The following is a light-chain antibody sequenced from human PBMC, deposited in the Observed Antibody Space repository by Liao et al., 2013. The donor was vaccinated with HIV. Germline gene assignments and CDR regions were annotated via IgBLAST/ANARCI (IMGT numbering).Light chain of an antibody. CDR1: DIGTNS. CDR2: SDS. Sequence: SYVLTQPPSVSVAPGKTANISCGGNDIGTNSVHWYQQKPGQDPVLVIYSDSNRPSGIPERFSGSNSGNTATLTISGTQAMDEADYFCQTWDSSTVVFGGGTKLTVL. CDR3: QTWDSSTVV. V-gene: IGLV3-21*01. J-gene: IGLJ2*01.